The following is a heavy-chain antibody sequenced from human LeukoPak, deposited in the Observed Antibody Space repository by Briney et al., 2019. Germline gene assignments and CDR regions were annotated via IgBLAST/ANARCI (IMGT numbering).Heavy chain of an antibody. D-gene: IGHD1-14*01. CDR3: ARDHDAVGTTIDH. J-gene: IGHJ4*02. CDR1: GFTFSSYW. Sequence: PGGSLRLSCAASGFTFSSYWMHWVRQAPGEGLVWVSRIKSDGSVIWYADSVKGRCTISRDNAKNMLYLQMNSLRDEDTAVYFCARDHDAVGTTIDHWGQGTLVTVSS. CDR2: IKSDGSVI. V-gene: IGHV3-74*01.